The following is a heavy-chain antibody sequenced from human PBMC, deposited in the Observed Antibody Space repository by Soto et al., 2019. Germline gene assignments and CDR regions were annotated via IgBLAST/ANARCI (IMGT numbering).Heavy chain of an antibody. CDR3: AHHPYSGLASSSFDY. CDR1: GFSLTTSGVG. CDR2: IYWDDDK. V-gene: IGHV2-5*02. J-gene: IGHJ4*02. Sequence: QITLKESGPTLVRPTQTLKLTCTFSGFSLTTSGVGVGWIRQPPGKALEWLAVIYWDDDKRYSSSLKSRLTSTKHTSNTQVVLTMNNMDPVDTATYYCAHHPYSGLASSSFDYWGPGTLVTVSS. D-gene: IGHD3-10*01.